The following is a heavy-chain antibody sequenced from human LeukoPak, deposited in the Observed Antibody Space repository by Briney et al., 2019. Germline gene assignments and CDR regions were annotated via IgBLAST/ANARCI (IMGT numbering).Heavy chain of an antibody. Sequence: GGSLRLSCAASGFTFSSYSMNWVRQAPGKGLEWISYIGISSGNTKYADSVEGRFTISGDKAKNSVYLQMNSLRVEDTAVYYCARDTEYAFDNWGQGTLVTVSS. CDR2: IGISSGNT. V-gene: IGHV3-48*01. CDR3: ARDTEYAFDN. D-gene: IGHD2-2*01. J-gene: IGHJ4*02. CDR1: GFTFSSYS.